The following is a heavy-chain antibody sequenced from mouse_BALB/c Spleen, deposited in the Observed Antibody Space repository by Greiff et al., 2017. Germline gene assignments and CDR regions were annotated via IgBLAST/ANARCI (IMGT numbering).Heavy chain of an antibody. J-gene: IGHJ4*01. D-gene: IGHD1-1*01. CDR3: ARGTTGVADYYAMDY. CDR1: GFNIKDTY. CDR2: IDPANGNT. V-gene: IGHV14-3*02. Sequence: EVKLQESGAELVKPGASVKLSCTASGFNIKDTYMHWVKQRPEQGLEWIGRIDPANGNTKYDPKFQGKATITADTSSNTAYLQLSSLTSEDTAVYYCARGTTGVADYYAMDYWGQGTSVTVSS.